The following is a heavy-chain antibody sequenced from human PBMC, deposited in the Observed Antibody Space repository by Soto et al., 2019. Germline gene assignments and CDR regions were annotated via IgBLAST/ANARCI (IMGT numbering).Heavy chain of an antibody. J-gene: IGHJ5*02. CDR2: MNPGSGNT. Sequence: QVQLVQSGAEVKKPGASVKVSCKASGYTFTNYDISWVRQATGQGLEWMGWMNPGSGNTGYAHKFQGRVTMTRNLSISTAYMELSRLGSDDTAIYYCARMASSGSLIWFDPWGQGTLVTVSS. V-gene: IGHV1-8*01. CDR1: GYTFTNYD. CDR3: ARMASSGSLIWFDP. D-gene: IGHD3-10*01.